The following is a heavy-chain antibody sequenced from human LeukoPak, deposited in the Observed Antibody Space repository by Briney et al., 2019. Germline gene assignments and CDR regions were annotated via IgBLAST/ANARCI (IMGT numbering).Heavy chain of an antibody. CDR3: AKGGAAYCSGGSCHEIDY. J-gene: IGHJ4*02. CDR2: IKQDGSEK. Sequence: GGSLRLSCAASGFTFSSYWMSWVRQAPGKGLEWVANIKQDGSEKYYVGSVKGRFTISRDNAKNSLYLQMNSLRAEDTAVYYCAKGGAAYCSGGSCHEIDYWGQGTLVTVSS. D-gene: IGHD2-15*01. V-gene: IGHV3-7*01. CDR1: GFTFSSYW.